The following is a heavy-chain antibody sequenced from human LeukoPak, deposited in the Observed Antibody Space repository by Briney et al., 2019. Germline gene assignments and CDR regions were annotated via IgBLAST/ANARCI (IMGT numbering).Heavy chain of an antibody. CDR3: AEEREGYNTMVNDGCYDYENWFDP. Sequence: GASVKLSCKASGYTFTGYYMHWVRQAPGQGLGWMGWINPNSGGTNYSQKFPGRVTMTRATSISTTYLELNRLRTYGQGRCLCAEEREGYNTMVNDGCYDYENWFDPWGQGTLVTVPS. D-gene: IGHD5-12*01. CDR1: GYTFTGYY. V-gene: IGHV1-2*02. CDR2: INPNSGGT. J-gene: IGHJ5*02.